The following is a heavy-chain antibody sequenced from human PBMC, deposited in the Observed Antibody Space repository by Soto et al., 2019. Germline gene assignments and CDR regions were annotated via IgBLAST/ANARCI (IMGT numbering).Heavy chain of an antibody. Sequence: GESLKISCKGSGYSFTSYWISWVRQMPGKGLEWMGRIDPSDSYTNYSPSFQGHVTISADKSISTAYLQWSSLKASDTAMYYCARRPTGIAVADPLYYFDYWGQGTLVTVSS. CDR1: GYSFTSYW. V-gene: IGHV5-10-1*01. D-gene: IGHD6-19*01. J-gene: IGHJ4*02. CDR2: IDPSDSYT. CDR3: ARRPTGIAVADPLYYFDY.